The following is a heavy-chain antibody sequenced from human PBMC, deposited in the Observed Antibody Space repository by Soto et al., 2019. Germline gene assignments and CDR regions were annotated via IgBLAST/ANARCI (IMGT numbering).Heavy chain of an antibody. V-gene: IGHV4-59*01. Sequence: PSETLSLTCTVSGGSISSYYWSWIRQPPGKGLEWIGYISYSGSTSYNPSLQSRVTISSDTSKNQFSLELSSVTAADTAVYYCARARQRDTGRGLDVWGQGTTVTVSS. CDR1: GGSISSYY. J-gene: IGHJ6*02. CDR3: ARARQRDTGRGLDV. D-gene: IGHD5-18*01. CDR2: ISYSGST.